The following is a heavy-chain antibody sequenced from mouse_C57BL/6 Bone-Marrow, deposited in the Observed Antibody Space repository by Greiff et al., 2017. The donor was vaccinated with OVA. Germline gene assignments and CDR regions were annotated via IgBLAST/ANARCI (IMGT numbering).Heavy chain of an antibody. J-gene: IGHJ3*01. D-gene: IGHD2-5*01. CDR2: IHPNSGST. V-gene: IGHV1-64*01. CDR3: ARGSYSNYFSWFAY. CDR1: GYTFTSYW. Sequence: QVQLQQPGAELVKPGASVKLSCKASGYTFTSYWMHWVKQRPGQGLEWIGMIHPNSGSTNYNEKFKSKATLTVDKSSSTAYMQLSSLTSEDSAVYYCARGSYSNYFSWFAYWGQGTLVTVSA.